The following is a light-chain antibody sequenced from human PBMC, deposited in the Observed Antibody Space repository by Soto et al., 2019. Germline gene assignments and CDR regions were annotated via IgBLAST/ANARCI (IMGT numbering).Light chain of an antibody. CDR3: QQHGISHIT. CDR2: DAS. CDR1: QQINNNY. V-gene: IGKV3-20*01. J-gene: IGKJ5*01. Sequence: VLTQSPGTLSLSPGGSATLSCRASQQINNNYLDSYQHKPGQAPRLLIDDASLRATGVPDRFSGSGSGTDFTLTITRLEPDDSAVYYCQQHGISHITFGQGTRLEI.